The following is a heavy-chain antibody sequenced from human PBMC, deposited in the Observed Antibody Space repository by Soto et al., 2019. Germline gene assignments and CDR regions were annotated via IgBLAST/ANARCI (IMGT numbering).Heavy chain of an antibody. CDR1: AFTVSSNY. V-gene: IGHV3-66*01. CDR3: ARAYYSSGWFYGMAV. Sequence: PGGSMRLSCAAAAFTVSSNYMSWVRQAPGKGLEWVSAIYSGGSTYYADSVKGRFTISRDNSKDTVYLQMNSLRAEDTAVYYCARAYYSSGWFYGMAVWGQGTTVTVSS. D-gene: IGHD6-19*01. CDR2: IYSGGST. J-gene: IGHJ6*02.